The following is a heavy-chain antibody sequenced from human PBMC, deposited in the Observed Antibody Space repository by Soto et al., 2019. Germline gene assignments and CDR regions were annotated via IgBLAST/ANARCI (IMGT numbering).Heavy chain of an antibody. CDR2: ISYDGSNK. CDR1: GFTFSSYG. J-gene: IGHJ3*02. D-gene: IGHD6-13*01. CDR3: AKESSSWYRRAFDI. V-gene: IGHV3-30*18. Sequence: QVQLVESGGGVVQPGRSLRLSCAASGFTFSSYGMHWVRQASGKGLEWVAVISYDGSNKYYADSVKGRFTISRDNSKNTLYLQMNSLRAEDTAVYYCAKESSSWYRRAFDIWGQGTMVTVSS.